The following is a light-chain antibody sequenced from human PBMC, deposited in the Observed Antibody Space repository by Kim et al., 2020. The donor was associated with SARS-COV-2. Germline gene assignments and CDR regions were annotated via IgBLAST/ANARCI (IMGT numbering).Light chain of an antibody. V-gene: IGLV4-69*01. CDR2: LNNDGSH. CDR3: QTWGTGIRV. Sequence: QLVLTQSPSASASLGASVKLTCTLSSGHSSYAIAWLQQQPEKGPRYLMKLNNDGSHTKGDGIPDRFSGSSSGAGRYLTISSLQSEDEADYYCQTWGTGIRVFGGGTQLTVL. J-gene: IGLJ3*02. CDR1: SGHSSYA.